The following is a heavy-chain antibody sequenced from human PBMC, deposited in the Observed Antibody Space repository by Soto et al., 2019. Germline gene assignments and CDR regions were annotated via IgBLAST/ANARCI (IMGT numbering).Heavy chain of an antibody. Sequence: QVQLVKSGAEVKKPGSSVKVSCKASGGSFSREAINWVRQAPGQGPEWMGGILPFFGTADYAQKFQGRVTITADVSTTTAYRELSSLTFEDTAVYYCARGHEVGGNSDAFDVWGQGTMVTVSS. CDR3: ARGHEVGGNSDAFDV. D-gene: IGHD2-15*01. CDR2: ILPFFGTA. CDR1: GGSFSREA. J-gene: IGHJ3*01. V-gene: IGHV1-69*12.